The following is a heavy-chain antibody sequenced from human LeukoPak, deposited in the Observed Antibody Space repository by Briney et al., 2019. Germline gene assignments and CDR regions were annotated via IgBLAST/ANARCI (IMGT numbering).Heavy chain of an antibody. CDR1: GFTFSSYW. CDR2: MKYDGSEK. CDR3: ARDIEAAGLFLDY. V-gene: IGHV3-7*01. J-gene: IGHJ4*02. D-gene: IGHD6-13*01. Sequence: GGSLRLSCAASGFTFSSYWMSWVRQAPGKGLEWVANMKYDGSEKYYVDSVKGRFTISRDNAKNSLYLQMSSLRAEDTAVYYCARDIEAAGLFLDYWGQGTLVTVSS.